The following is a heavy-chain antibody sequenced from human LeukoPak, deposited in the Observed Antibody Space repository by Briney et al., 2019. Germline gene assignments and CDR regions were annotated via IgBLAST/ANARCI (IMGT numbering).Heavy chain of an antibody. D-gene: IGHD4-17*01. CDR1: GFTFSSYE. CDR2: ISSSGSTI. CDR3: ARVSPNTVTTLQYFDY. J-gene: IGHJ4*02. V-gene: IGHV3-48*03. Sequence: GGSLRLSCAASGFTFSSYEMNWVRQAPGKGLEWVSYISSSGSTISYADSVKGRFTISRDNAKNSLYLQMNSLRAEDTAVYYCARVSPNTVTTLQYFDYWGQGTLVTVSS.